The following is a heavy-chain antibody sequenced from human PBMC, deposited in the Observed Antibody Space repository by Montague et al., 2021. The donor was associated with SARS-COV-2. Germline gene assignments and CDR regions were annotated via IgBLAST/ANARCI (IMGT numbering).Heavy chain of an antibody. CDR1: GGSLSTPHY. Sequence: SETLSLTCAVSGGSLSTPHYWSWVRQPPGKVLEFIGEVHHSGNANYNASCNGRATLSVDKSNNQFSLTLTSVTAADTAVYYCACDRITRGWLDPWGQGTLVTVSS. V-gene: IGHV4-4*02. CDR3: ACDRITRGWLDP. D-gene: IGHD7-27*01. CDR2: VHHSGNA. J-gene: IGHJ5*02.